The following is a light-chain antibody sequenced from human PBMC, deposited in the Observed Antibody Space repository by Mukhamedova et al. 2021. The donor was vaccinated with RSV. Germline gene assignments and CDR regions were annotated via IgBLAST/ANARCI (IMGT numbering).Light chain of an antibody. J-gene: IGKJ1*01. V-gene: IGKV2-28*01. CDR2: LAS. CDR1: HRNGYNY. CDR3: MQSLEIPWT. Sequence: HRNGYNYLSWYLQKPGQSPQLLMSLASNRASGVPDRFTDSGSGTDFALRISSVEAEDVGVYFCMQSLEIPWTFGRGTKVEIK.